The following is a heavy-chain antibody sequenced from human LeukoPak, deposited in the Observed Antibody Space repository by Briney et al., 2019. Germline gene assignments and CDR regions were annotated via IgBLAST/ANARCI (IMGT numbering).Heavy chain of an antibody. Sequence: GASVKVSCKASGYTFTGYYMHWVRQAPGQGLEWMGWINPNSGGTNYAQKFQGRVTMTRDTSISTAYMELSRLRSDDTAVYYCARRGIVATILPDYWGQGTLVTVSS. CDR2: INPNSGGT. D-gene: IGHD5-12*01. V-gene: IGHV1-2*02. CDR1: GYTFTGYY. J-gene: IGHJ4*02. CDR3: ARRGIVATILPDY.